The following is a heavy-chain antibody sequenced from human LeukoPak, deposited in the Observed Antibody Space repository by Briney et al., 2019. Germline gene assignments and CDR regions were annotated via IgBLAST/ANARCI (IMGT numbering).Heavy chain of an antibody. Sequence: AGGSLRLSCAASGFTFSSYSMNWVRQAPGKGLEWVSSISSSSTYIYYADSLKGRFTISRDNAKNSLSLQMNSLRAEDTAVYYCARDTHCSSTSCYNAFDIWGQGTMVTVSS. D-gene: IGHD2-2*02. CDR2: ISSSSTYI. V-gene: IGHV3-21*01. CDR1: GFTFSSYS. CDR3: ARDTHCSSTSCYNAFDI. J-gene: IGHJ3*02.